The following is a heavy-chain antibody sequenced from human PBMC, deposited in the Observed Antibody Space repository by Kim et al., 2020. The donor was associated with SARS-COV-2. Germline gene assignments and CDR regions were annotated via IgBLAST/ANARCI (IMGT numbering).Heavy chain of an antibody. J-gene: IGHJ6*02. CDR3: ARDPGYGDYLYYYYGMDV. Sequence: GRFTISRDKSKNTLYLQMNSLRAEDTAVYYCARDPGYGDYLYYYYGMDVWGQGTTVTVSS. V-gene: IGHV3-30*01. D-gene: IGHD4-17*01.